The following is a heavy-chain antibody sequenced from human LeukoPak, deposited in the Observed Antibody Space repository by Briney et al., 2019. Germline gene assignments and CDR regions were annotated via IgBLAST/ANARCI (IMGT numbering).Heavy chain of an antibody. D-gene: IGHD3-10*01. CDR2: ISAYNGNT. CDR3: AREDGSGSRNWFDP. J-gene: IGHJ5*02. V-gene: IGHV1-18*01. CDR1: GYTFTIYG. Sequence: ASVKVSFKASGYTFTIYGISWVRQAPGQGLEWMGWISAYNGNTNYAQKLQGRVTMTTDTSTSTAYMELRSLRSDDTAVYYCAREDGSGSRNWFDPWGQGTLVTVSS.